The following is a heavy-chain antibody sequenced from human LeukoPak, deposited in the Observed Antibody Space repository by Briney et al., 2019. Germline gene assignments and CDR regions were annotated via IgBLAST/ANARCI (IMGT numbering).Heavy chain of an antibody. Sequence: GASVKVSCKAPGYTFTGYYMYWVRQAPGQGLEWMGWMNPNSGNTGYAQKFQGRVTITRNTSISTAYMELSSLRSEDTAVYYCARGSARRFLEWLPPYYFDYWGQGTLVTVSS. CDR1: GYTFTGYY. J-gene: IGHJ4*02. CDR2: MNPNSGNT. CDR3: ARGSARRFLEWLPPYYFDY. V-gene: IGHV1-8*03. D-gene: IGHD3-3*01.